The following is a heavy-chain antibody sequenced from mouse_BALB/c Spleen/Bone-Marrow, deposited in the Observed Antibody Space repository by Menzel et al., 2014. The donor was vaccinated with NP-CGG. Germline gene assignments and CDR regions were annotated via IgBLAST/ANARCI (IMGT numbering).Heavy chain of an antibody. CDR2: IDPGTGRT. CDR1: GYTFTSYW. V-gene: IGHV1S81*02. Sequence: QVQLQQPGAEPVKPGASVKLSCKASGYTFTSYWMHWVKQRPGQGLEWIGEIDPGTGRTDYNKKFKSRATLTVDKSSSTAYMHLSSLTSEDSAVYYCARINGYDYWGRGTTLTVSS. J-gene: IGHJ2*01. CDR3: ARINGYDY. D-gene: IGHD2-2*01.